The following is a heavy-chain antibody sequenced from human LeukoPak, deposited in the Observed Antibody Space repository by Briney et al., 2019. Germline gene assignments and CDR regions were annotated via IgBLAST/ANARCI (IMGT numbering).Heavy chain of an antibody. D-gene: IGHD2-2*01. CDR2: ISYDGNKK. J-gene: IGHJ6*02. CDR1: GFTFNTYG. CDR3: AREWEDIVVVPAAPNYYYYYGMDV. V-gene: IGHV3-30*03. Sequence: AGGSLRLSCAASGFTFNTYGMHWVRQAPGKGLEWVAVISYDGNKKYYADSVKGRFTISRDNSKNTLYLQMNSLRAEDTAVYYCAREWEDIVVVPAAPNYYYYYGMDVWGQGTTVTVSS.